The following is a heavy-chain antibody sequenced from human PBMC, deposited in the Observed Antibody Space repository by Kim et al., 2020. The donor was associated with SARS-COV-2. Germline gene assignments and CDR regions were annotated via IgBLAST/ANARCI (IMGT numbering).Heavy chain of an antibody. CDR3: AKENCNWGTAVFD. CDR1: GFTFKNYA. Sequence: GGSLRLSCAASGFTFKNYAMRWVRQTPGKGLEWLSRIIDNGADIHYAASVRGRFTVSRDNAKNSLYLQMNTLTIEDTAFYYCAKENCNWGTAVFD. J-gene: IGHJ4*01. V-gene: IGHV3-43*02. D-gene: IGHD7-27*01. CDR2: IIDNGADI.